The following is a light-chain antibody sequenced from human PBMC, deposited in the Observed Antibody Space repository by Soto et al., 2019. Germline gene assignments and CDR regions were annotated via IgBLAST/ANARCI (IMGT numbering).Light chain of an antibody. CDR1: SSDVGRYNL. CDR3: CSYGTRTSPWL. V-gene: IGLV2-23*01. CDR2: EAN. Sequence: QSALTQPASVSGSPGQSITISCTGTSSDVGRYNLVSWYQQHPGKAPKLMIYEANKRPSGVSNRFSGSNSVNTASLTISGLQDEDDGDYYCCSYGTRTSPWLFGGGTKLTVL. J-gene: IGLJ3*02.